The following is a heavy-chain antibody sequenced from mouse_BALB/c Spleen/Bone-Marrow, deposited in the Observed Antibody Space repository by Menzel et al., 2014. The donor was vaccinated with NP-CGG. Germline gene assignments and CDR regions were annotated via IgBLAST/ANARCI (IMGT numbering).Heavy chain of an antibody. CDR1: GFSLXSXG. CDR2: IWRGGST. D-gene: IGHD2-1*01. CDR3: AKRGNYGYFDY. J-gene: IGHJ2*01. V-gene: IGHV2-5-1*01. Sequence: QVQLQQSGPSLVQPSQSLSITCTVSGFSLXSXGXHWVRQSPGKGLEWLGVIWRGGSTDYNAAFMSRLSITKDNSKSQVFFKMNNLQADDTAIYYLAKRGNYGYFDYWGQGTTLTASS.